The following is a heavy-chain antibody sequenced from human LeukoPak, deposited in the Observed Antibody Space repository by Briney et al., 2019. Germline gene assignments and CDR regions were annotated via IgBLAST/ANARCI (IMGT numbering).Heavy chain of an antibody. Sequence: PGGSLRLSCAASGFTFSSYAMSWVRQAPGKGLEWVSAISGSGGSTYYADSVKGRFTISRDNSKNTLYQQMNSLRAEDTAVYYCAKEDQRTYYDFWSGGVYFDYWGQGTLVTVSS. J-gene: IGHJ4*02. D-gene: IGHD3-3*01. CDR2: ISGSGGST. V-gene: IGHV3-23*01. CDR3: AKEDQRTYYDFWSGGVYFDY. CDR1: GFTFSSYA.